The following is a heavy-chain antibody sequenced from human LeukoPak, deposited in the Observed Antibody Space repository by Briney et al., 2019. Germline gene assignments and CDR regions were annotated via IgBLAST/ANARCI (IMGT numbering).Heavy chain of an antibody. V-gene: IGHV3-23*01. CDR3: APGLVLYFAY. Sequence: HPGGSLRLSCAASGFTFSSYAMSWVRQAPGKGLEWVSAISGSGGSTYYADSVKGRFTISRDNSKNTVYLQMNSLRAEDSAIYYCAPGLVLYFAYWGQGTLVTVSS. D-gene: IGHD2-21*01. CDR1: GFTFSSYA. J-gene: IGHJ4*02. CDR2: ISGSGGST.